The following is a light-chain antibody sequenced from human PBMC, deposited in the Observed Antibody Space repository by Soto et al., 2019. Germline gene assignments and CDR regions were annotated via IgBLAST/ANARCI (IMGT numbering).Light chain of an antibody. V-gene: IGKV3-15*01. CDR3: QKYNNWPRT. Sequence: EIVMTQSPATLSVSPGERATLSCRASQSVSSNLAWYQQKPGQAPRLLIYGASTRATGTPARFSGSGSGTEFTLTISSLQSEDFAVYYCQKYNNWPRTFGQGTKVDIK. CDR2: GAS. J-gene: IGKJ1*01. CDR1: QSVSSN.